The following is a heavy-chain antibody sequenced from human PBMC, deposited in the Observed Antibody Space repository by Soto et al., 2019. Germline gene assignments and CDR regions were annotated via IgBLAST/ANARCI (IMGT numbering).Heavy chain of an antibody. V-gene: IGHV3-23*01. Sequence: EVQLLESGGGLVQPGGSLRLSCAASGFTFSRYAMSWVRQAPGKGLEWVSVISGSGGSTYYADSVKARFTISRDNSKNQLYLQMNRLKAQGTALYYCAKGDRGVEYSDGTYYQYYGMDVWGQETTVTVSS. CDR2: ISGSGGST. D-gene: IGHD5-18*01. CDR3: AKGDRGVEYSDGTYYQYYGMDV. J-gene: IGHJ6*02. CDR1: GFTFSRYA.